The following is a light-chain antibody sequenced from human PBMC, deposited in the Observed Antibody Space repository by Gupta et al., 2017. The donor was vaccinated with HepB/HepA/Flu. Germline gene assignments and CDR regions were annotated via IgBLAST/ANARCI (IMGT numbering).Light chain of an antibody. CDR3: QVRDDNGVHVV. Sequence: SLLTQPDSVSVVPGRTAVSTCGGDNIGRTYVSWYQQKPGQAPVLVIYCDSDRPSGIPERFSGSNSGNTATLTVNGVEAGDAADYYCQVRDDNGVHVVFGGGTKLTVL. V-gene: IGLV3-21*04. J-gene: IGLJ2*01. CDR1: NIGRTY. CDR2: CDS.